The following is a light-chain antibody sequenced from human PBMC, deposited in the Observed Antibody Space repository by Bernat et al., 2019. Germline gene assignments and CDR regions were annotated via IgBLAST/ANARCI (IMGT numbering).Light chain of an antibody. V-gene: IGKV1-39*01. J-gene: IGKJ4*01. CDR3: QQTYSIAHT. CDR1: QSVSNF. Sequence: DIQMTQSPSSLSASVGDRVSITCQASQSVSNFLIWYQQKPGKAPKVLIYGATSLQSGVPSRFSGSGSGTDFALTISSLQPEDFATYHCQQTYSIAHTFGGGSKVEIE. CDR2: GAT.